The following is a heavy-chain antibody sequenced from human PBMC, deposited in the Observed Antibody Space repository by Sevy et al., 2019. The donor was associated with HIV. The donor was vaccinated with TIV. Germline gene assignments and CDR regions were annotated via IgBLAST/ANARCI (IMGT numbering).Heavy chain of an antibody. CDR1: EFTFSSYA. V-gene: IGHV3-23*01. CDR3: AKVRAHDYYDILTGPEDY. Sequence: GGSLRLSCAASEFTFSSYAMSWVRQAPGKGLEWVSAISGSGGSTYYADSVKGRFTISRDNSKNTLYLQMNSLRAEDTAVYYCAKVRAHDYYDILTGPEDYWGQGTLVTVSS. D-gene: IGHD3-9*01. J-gene: IGHJ4*02. CDR2: ISGSGGST.